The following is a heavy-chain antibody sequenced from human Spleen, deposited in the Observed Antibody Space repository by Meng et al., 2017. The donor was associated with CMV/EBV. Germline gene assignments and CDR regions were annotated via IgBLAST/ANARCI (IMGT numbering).Heavy chain of an antibody. J-gene: IGHJ4*02. V-gene: IGHV4-59*01. CDR2: IYYTGST. D-gene: IGHD3-10*01. CDR1: GDSISSYY. Sequence: SETLSLTCTVSGDSISSYYWTWIRQPPGKGLEWIGYIYYTGSTNYNPSLKSRVTISVDTSKNQFSLKLSSVTAADTAVYYCARVNYGSGSYRHYYFDYWGQGTLVTVSS. CDR3: ARVNYGSGSYRHYYFDY.